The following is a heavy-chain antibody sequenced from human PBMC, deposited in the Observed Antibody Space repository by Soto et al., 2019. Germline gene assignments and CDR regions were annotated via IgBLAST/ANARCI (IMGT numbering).Heavy chain of an antibody. CDR2: VSGYGRDI. J-gene: IGHJ3*01. D-gene: IGHD3-16*01. V-gene: IGHV3-30*19. CDR1: GFAFSWAG. Sequence: QGRLVQSGGGAVLPGNSLRLSCAASGFAFSWAGMHWLRQTPGKGLEWVAAVSGYGRDILYADSVKGRFTISRDNPSYTLYLQMNSLGAEDAGVYYCARGLNKAAGGAFDVWGQGTPVTVSS. CDR3: ARGLNKAAGGAFDV.